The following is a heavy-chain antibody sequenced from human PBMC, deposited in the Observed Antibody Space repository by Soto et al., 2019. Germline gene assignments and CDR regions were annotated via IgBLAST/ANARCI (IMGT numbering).Heavy chain of an antibody. J-gene: IGHJ6*03. Sequence: GGSLRLSCAASGFTFSSYAMHWVRQAPGKGLEYVSAISSNGGSTYYANSVKGRFTISRDNSKNTLYLQMGSLRAEDMAVYYCARALRGGGTTVTPLNYYYMDVWGKGTTVTVSS. V-gene: IGHV3-64*01. CDR3: ARALRGGGTTVTPLNYYYMDV. CDR2: ISSNGGST. D-gene: IGHD4-4*01. CDR1: GFTFSSYA.